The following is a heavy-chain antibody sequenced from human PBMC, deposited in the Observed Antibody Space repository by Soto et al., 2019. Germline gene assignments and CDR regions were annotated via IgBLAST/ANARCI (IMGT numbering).Heavy chain of an antibody. CDR3: ARSAIATHWFFDL. CDR1: GCPIRSSSYY. D-gene: IGHD5-18*01. CDR2: IYYTGYT. V-gene: IGHV4-39*01. Sequence: SETLSLTCAVSGCPIRSSSYYWGWIRQAPGKGLEWLATIYYTGYTYHNPSLKSHVTISVDTSKNQFSLKLTSVTAADTALYYCARSAIATHWFFDLWGRGTLVPVSS. J-gene: IGHJ2*01.